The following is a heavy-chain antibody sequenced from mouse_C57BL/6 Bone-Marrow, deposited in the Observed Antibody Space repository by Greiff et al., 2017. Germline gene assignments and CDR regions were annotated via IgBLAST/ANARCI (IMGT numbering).Heavy chain of an antibody. CDR2: IDPSDSYT. Sequence: QVQLQQSGAELVKPGASVKLSCKASGYTFTSYWMQWVKQRPGQGLEWIGEIDPSDSYTNYNQKFKGKATLTVDTSSSTAYMQLSSLTSEDSAVYYCARLRFDGYPFAYWGQGTLVTVSA. CDR1: GYTFTSYW. V-gene: IGHV1-50*01. CDR3: ARLRFDGYPFAY. J-gene: IGHJ3*01. D-gene: IGHD2-3*01.